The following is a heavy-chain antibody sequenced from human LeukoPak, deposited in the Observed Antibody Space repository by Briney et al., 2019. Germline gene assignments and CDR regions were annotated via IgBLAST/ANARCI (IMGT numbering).Heavy chain of an antibody. J-gene: IGHJ4*02. D-gene: IGHD1-14*01. CDR1: GYTFSSYA. CDR3: ARSRVSHTTVSTLLY. Sequence: ASVKVSCKASGYTFSSYAIAWVRQAPRQGPEWMGSVSVYNGNTEYAQKLQGRVTMTTDTFTNTAYMELWNLRPDDTAVYYCARSRVSHTTVSTLLYWGQGTLVTVSS. V-gene: IGHV1-18*01. CDR2: VSVYNGNT.